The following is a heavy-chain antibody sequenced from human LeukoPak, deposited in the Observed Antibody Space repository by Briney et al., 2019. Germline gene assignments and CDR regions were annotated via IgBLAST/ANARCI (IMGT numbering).Heavy chain of an antibody. CDR2: INPNSGGT. Sequence: ASVKVSCKASGYTFTGYYMHWVRQAPGQGLEWMGWINPNSGGTNYAQKFQGRVTMTRDTSISTAYMEPSRLRSDDTAVYYCARDSGQQLYWYIDLWGRGTLVTVSS. J-gene: IGHJ2*01. D-gene: IGHD6-13*01. V-gene: IGHV1-2*02. CDR1: GYTFTGYY. CDR3: ARDSGQQLYWYIDL.